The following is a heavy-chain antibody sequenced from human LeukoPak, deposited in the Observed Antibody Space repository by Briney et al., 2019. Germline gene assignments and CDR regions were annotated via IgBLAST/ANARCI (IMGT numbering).Heavy chain of an antibody. D-gene: IGHD5-18*01. Sequence: PSGTLSLTCDVSGDSISSNNCYSWVRQSPGKGLEWIGEVCPRGGINYNPSLKTRVTISADRPKNQFSLNIFSVTAADTAIYYCARSGGYDQDVWGQGTTVTVSS. CDR1: GDSISSNNC. CDR3: ARSGGYDQDV. V-gene: IGHV4-4*02. CDR2: VCPRGGI. J-gene: IGHJ6*02.